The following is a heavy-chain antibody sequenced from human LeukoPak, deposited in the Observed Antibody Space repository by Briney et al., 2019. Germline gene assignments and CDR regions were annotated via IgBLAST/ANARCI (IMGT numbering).Heavy chain of an antibody. J-gene: IGHJ4*02. Sequence: SETLSLTCTVSGXSISSNYWSWIRQPPGKRLEWIGYMYYSGSTYYNPSLKSRVTISVDTSKNQFSLKLSSVTAADTAVYYCARGGITMVRGVTLFDYWGQGTLVTVSS. CDR2: MYYSGST. D-gene: IGHD3-10*01. V-gene: IGHV4-59*12. CDR3: ARGGITMVRGVTLFDY. CDR1: GXSISSNY.